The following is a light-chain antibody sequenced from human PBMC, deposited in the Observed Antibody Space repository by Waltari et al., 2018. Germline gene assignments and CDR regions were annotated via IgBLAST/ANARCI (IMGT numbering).Light chain of an antibody. CDR2: EVS. J-gene: IGLJ2*01. V-gene: IGLV2-8*01. CDR3: AAYADSNSLL. Sequence: QSALTQPPSVSGSPGQSVTISCTGTSGDVGTYNYVSWYQQHPGKAPKLMIYEVSKRPTGVPDRFSGSKSGNTASLTVSGLQAEDEADYYCAAYADSNSLLFGGGTKVTVL. CDR1: SGDVGTYNY.